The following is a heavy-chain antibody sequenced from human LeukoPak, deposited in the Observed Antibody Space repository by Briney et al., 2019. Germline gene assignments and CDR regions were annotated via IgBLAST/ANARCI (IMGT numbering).Heavy chain of an antibody. V-gene: IGHV3-11*04. CDR2: ISSSGSTI. Sequence: GGSLRLSCAASGFTFSDYYMSWIRQAPGKGLEWVSYISSSGSTIYYADSVKGRFTISRDNAKNSLYLQMNSLRAEDTAVYYCAREGEQWSEPYNWFDPWGQGTLVTVSS. CDR3: AREGEQWSEPYNWFDP. D-gene: IGHD6-19*01. J-gene: IGHJ5*02. CDR1: GFTFSDYY.